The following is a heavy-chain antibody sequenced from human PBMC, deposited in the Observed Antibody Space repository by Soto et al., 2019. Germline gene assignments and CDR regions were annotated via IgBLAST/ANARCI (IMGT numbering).Heavy chain of an antibody. J-gene: IGHJ4*01. Sequence: SETLCLTCTVSGGSIDSGDYYWSWILHPPGKGLEWIGYVYYSVTTNYNTFLKSRVTLSLDKSKNHFSLKMNSVTAADTAVYYCARHVIEPPNYFEHLGQETLVIISS. CDR1: GGSIDSGDYY. V-gene: IGHV4-61*08. CDR3: ARHVIEPPNYFEH. CDR2: VYYSVTT.